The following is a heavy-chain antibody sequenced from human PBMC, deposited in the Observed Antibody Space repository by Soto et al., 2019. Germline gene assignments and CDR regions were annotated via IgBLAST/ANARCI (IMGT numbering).Heavy chain of an antibody. D-gene: IGHD3-16*01. CDR3: ARDLRDYVSFRFDP. Sequence: GGSLRLSCAASGFTFSSYSMNWVRQAPGKGLEWVSSISRSSSYIYYADSVKGRFTISRDSAKNSLYLQMNSLRAEDTAVYYCARDLRDYVSFRFDPWGQGTLVTVSS. CDR2: ISRSSSYI. V-gene: IGHV3-21*01. CDR1: GFTFSSYS. J-gene: IGHJ5*02.